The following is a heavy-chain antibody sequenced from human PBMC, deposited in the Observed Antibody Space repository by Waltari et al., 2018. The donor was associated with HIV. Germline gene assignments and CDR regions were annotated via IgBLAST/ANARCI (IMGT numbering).Heavy chain of an antibody. D-gene: IGHD2-15*01. J-gene: IGHJ6*02. CDR2: ISHDGTYR. CDR3: AKGRGKRGSYGMDV. Sequence: QAQLVQSGGGVVQPGGSLRFSCVASEFTFSNYGLHWVRQAPGKGMEWVALISHDGTYRKQLASLEGRFSISRDNLKNILYLEMNNLRTDDTAVYYCAKGRGKRGSYGMDVWGQGTTVTVSS. CDR1: EFTFSNYG. V-gene: IGHV3-30*18.